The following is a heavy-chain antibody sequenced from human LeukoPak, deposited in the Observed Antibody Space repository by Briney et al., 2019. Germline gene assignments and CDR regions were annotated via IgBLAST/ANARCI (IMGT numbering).Heavy chain of an antibody. Sequence: SETLSLTCTVSGGSISSYYWSWIRQPPGKGLEWIGNSYYSGSTNYNPSLKSRVTISVDTSKNQFSLKLSSVTAADTAVYYCARGTTVTTFPGDAFDIWGQGTMVTVPS. CDR3: ARGTTVTTFPGDAFDI. CDR2: SYYSGST. V-gene: IGHV4-59*01. J-gene: IGHJ3*02. D-gene: IGHD4-17*01. CDR1: GGSISSYY.